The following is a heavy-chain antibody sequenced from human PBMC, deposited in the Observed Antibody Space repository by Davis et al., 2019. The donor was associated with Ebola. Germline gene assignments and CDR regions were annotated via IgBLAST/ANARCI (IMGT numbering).Heavy chain of an antibody. Sequence: GESLKISCSASGFIFSTYVMSWLRQAPGKGLEWVSTLGTSADTYYADSVKGRFTISRDNSKNTLYLQMNGLRVEDTAIYYCAKGGSGWPSDYSYGLGVWGKGTTVTVSS. CDR3: AKGGSGWPSDYSYGLGV. CDR2: LGTSADT. D-gene: IGHD6-19*01. V-gene: IGHV3-23*01. CDR1: GFIFSTYV. J-gene: IGHJ6*04.